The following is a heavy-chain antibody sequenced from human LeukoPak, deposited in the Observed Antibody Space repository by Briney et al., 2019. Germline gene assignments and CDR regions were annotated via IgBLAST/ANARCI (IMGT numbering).Heavy chain of an antibody. D-gene: IGHD6-19*01. CDR3: ASSRSSSGWSLIDY. CDR1: GGSINSYY. CDR2: IYYSGST. J-gene: IGHJ4*02. V-gene: IGHV4-59*01. Sequence: SETLSLTCTVSGGSINSYYWSWIRQPPGKGLEWVGYIYYSGSTNYKPSLKRRVTISIDTSKNQFSLKVSSVTAADTAVYYCASSRSSSGWSLIDYWGQGALVTVSS.